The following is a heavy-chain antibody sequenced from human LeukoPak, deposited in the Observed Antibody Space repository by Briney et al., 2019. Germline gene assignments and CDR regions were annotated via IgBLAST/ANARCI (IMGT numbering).Heavy chain of an antibody. D-gene: IGHD3-10*01. Sequence: GASVKVSCKASGYTFTGYYVHWVRQAPGQGLEWMGWINPNSGGTNYAQKFQGRVTMTRDTSISTAYMELSRLRSDDTAVYYCARDGVLWRSSFYYYYMDVWGKGTTVTISS. J-gene: IGHJ6*03. CDR3: ARDGVLWRSSFYYYYMDV. CDR1: GYTFTGYY. CDR2: INPNSGGT. V-gene: IGHV1-2*02.